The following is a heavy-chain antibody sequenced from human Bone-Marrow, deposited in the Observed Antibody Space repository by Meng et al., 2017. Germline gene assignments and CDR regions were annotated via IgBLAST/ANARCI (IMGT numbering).Heavy chain of an antibody. D-gene: IGHD3-16*01. Sequence: GGSLRLSCAASGFTFSSYWMHWVRQAPGKGREWVSYISTKGTSIYYADSVKGRFTISRDNAKNSLYLQMNSLRAEDTAVYYCARDSSYYDWTIDYWGQGTLVTVSS. J-gene: IGHJ4*02. V-gene: IGHV3-48*04. CDR2: ISTKGTSI. CDR3: ARDSSYYDWTIDY. CDR1: GFTFSSYW.